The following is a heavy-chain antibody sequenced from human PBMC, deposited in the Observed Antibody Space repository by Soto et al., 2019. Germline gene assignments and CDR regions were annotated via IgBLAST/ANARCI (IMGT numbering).Heavy chain of an antibody. V-gene: IGHV1-2*02. CDR1: GYTFTGYY. J-gene: IGHJ4*02. Sequence: ASVKVSCKASGYTFTGYYMHWVRQAPGQGLEWMGWINPNSGGTNYAQKFQGRVTMTRDTSISTAYMELSRLRSDDTAVYYCARGSCGHRLGRFCFDYWGQGTLVTVSS. D-gene: IGHD1-26*01. CDR2: INPNSGGT. CDR3: ARGSCGHRLGRFCFDY.